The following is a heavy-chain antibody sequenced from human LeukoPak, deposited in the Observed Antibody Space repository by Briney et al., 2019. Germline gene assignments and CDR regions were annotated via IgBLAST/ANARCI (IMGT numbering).Heavy chain of an antibody. J-gene: IGHJ4*02. Sequence: GESLRLSCAASGFTFRSYSMHWVRQAPVRGLESVAVISPDGTNIYYAGSVKGRFTISRDNSENTLYLQMNSLRAEDTALYCSRDGEHGYNDIDFWGQGTLVTVSS. CDR1: GFTFRSYS. D-gene: IGHD5-24*01. CDR3: RDGEHGYNDIDF. V-gene: IGHV3-30-3*01. CDR2: ISPDGTNI.